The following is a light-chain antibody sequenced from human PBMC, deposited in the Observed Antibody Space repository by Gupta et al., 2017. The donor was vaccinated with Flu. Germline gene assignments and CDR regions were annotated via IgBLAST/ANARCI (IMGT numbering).Light chain of an antibody. CDR2: EVS. Sequence: SITISCTGTSSDVGSYNLVSWYQQHPGKAPKLMICEVSKRPSGVSSRFSGSKSGNTAALTISGLQDEDEADYYCCSDAGSSTVVFGTGTKVTVL. CDR1: SSDVGSYNL. V-gene: IGLV2-23*02. J-gene: IGLJ1*01. CDR3: CSDAGSSTVV.